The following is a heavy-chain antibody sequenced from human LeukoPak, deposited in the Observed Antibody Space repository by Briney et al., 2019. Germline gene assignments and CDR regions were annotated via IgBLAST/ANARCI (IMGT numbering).Heavy chain of an antibody. D-gene: IGHD5-12*01. CDR1: GYTFTSYG. J-gene: IGHJ4*02. Sequence: ASVTLSCKASGYTFTSYGISWVRQAPGQGLEWMGWTSPYNGNTNYAQKLPGRVTMTTDTSTSTAYKKLRSLRSDDMAVYYCARDGYSGYDYSLYWGQGTLVTVSS. CDR2: TSPYNGNT. CDR3: ARDGYSGYDYSLY. V-gene: IGHV1-18*03.